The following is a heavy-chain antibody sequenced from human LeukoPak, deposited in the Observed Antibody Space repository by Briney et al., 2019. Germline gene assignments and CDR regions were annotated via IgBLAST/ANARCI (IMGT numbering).Heavy chain of an antibody. Sequence: GGSLRLSCAASGFTFSSYWMSWVRQAPGKGREWVANIKQDGSEKYYVDSVKGRFTISRDNAKNSLYLQMNSLRAEDTAVYYCARDWQGWFGEFPPLDYWGQGTLVTVSS. CDR2: IKQDGSEK. CDR3: ARDWQGWFGEFPPLDY. J-gene: IGHJ4*02. CDR1: GFTFSSYW. V-gene: IGHV3-7*01. D-gene: IGHD3-10*01.